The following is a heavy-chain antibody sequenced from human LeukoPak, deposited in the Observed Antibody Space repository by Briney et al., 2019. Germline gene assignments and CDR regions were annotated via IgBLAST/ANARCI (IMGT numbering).Heavy chain of an antibody. CDR2: IKQDGSEK. CDR3: ARDVEVAAVASRGFFDY. J-gene: IGHJ4*02. D-gene: IGHD6-19*01. CDR1: GFTFSRNW. Sequence: GGSLRLACAASGFTFSRNWMSWVRQAPGKGLEWVANIKQDGSEKYYVDSVKGRFTISRDNAKNSLHLQMNSLRAEDTAVYYCARDVEVAAVASRGFFDYWGQGTLVTVST. V-gene: IGHV3-7*01.